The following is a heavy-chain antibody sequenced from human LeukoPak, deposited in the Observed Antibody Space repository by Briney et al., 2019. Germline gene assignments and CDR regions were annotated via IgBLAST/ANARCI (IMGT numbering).Heavy chain of an antibody. J-gene: IGHJ6*02. CDR2: IYHSGST. Sequence: SQTLSLTCAVSGGSISSGGYSWGWIRQPPGKGLEWIGYIYHSGSTYYNPSLKSRVTISVDRSKNQFSLKLSSVTAADTAVYYCARGGGYSYGSGGMDVWGQGTTVTVSS. CDR1: GGSISSGGYS. V-gene: IGHV4-30-2*01. CDR3: ARGGGYSYGSGGMDV. D-gene: IGHD5-18*01.